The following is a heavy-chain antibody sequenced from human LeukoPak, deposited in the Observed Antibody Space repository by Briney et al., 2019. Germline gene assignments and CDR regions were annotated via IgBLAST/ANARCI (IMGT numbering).Heavy chain of an antibody. V-gene: IGHV1-69*05. CDR2: IIPIFGTA. J-gene: IGHJ4*02. Sequence: ASVKVSCKASGGTFSSYAISWVRQAPGQGLEWMGGIIPIFGTANYAQKFQGRVTITRDTSASTAYMELSSLRSEDTAVYYCARDPDIAVAGYFDYWGQGTLVTVSS. D-gene: IGHD6-19*01. CDR1: GGTFSSYA. CDR3: ARDPDIAVAGYFDY.